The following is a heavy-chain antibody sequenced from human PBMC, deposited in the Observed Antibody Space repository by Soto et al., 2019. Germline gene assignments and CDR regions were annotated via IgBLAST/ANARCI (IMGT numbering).Heavy chain of an antibody. J-gene: IGHJ4*02. CDR2: IRGRADSYAT. CDR3: AIRDY. V-gene: IGHV3-73*01. CDR1: EFTFSGSY. Sequence: EVHLVDSGGDVVQPGGSLKLSCAASEFTFSGSYLHWVRQASGRGLEWVGHIRGRADSYATSYAALVNGRFTISRDDSKNTAYLQMNSLTTEDTAVYYCAIRDYWGQGTLVTVSS.